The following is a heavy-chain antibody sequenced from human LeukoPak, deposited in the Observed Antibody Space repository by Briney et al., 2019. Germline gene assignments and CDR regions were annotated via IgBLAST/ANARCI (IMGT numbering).Heavy chain of an antibody. J-gene: IGHJ4*02. V-gene: IGHV3-15*01. D-gene: IGHD3-22*01. Sequence: GGSLRLSCAASGLTFSNAWMSWVRQAPGKGLEWVGHIRSKTDGGTTDYAAPVKGRFTISRDDSKNMQYLQMNSLKTEDTAVYYCTTYYYDSTSDFGYWGQGTLVTVS. CDR2: IRSKTDGGTT. CDR1: GLTFSNAW. CDR3: TTYYYDSTSDFGY.